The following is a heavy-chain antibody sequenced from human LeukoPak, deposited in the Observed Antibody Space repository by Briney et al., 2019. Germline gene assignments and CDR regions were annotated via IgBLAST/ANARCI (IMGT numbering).Heavy chain of an antibody. J-gene: IGHJ4*02. CDR2: MNTTGST. V-gene: IGHV4-61*09. CDR3: ARDWDY. Sequence: PSETLSLTCTVSGDSISIGSYYWSWLRQPAGKGLEWIGHMNTTGSTKYNPSLKSRVTISVDTSNNQFSLKVSSVTAADTAVYYCARDWDYWGQGTLVTASS. CDR1: GDSISIGSYY.